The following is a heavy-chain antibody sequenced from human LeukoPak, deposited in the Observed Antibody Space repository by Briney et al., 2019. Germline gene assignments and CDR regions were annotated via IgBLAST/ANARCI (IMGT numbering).Heavy chain of an antibody. J-gene: IGHJ4*02. CDR1: GYTFTSYG. D-gene: IGHD3-9*01. CDR2: ISAYNGNT. Sequence: ASVKVSCKASGYTFTSYGISWVRQAPGQGLEWMGWISAYNGNTNYAQKLQGRVIMTTDTSTSTAYMELRSLRSDDTAVYYCARAYYDILTGYYSNVDYWGQGTLVTVSS. V-gene: IGHV1-18*01. CDR3: ARAYYDILTGYYSNVDY.